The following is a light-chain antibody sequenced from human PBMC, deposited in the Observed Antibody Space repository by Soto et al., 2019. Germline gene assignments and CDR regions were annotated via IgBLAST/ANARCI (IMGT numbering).Light chain of an antibody. CDR1: QSISSY. Sequence: DIQMTQSPSTLSGSVGDRVTITCRASQSISSYLNWYQQKPGKAPKLLIYAPSNFQSGVPSRFSGSGSGTHFTLTISSLQPEDFATYYCQQLHGYPITFGQGTRLEIK. J-gene: IGKJ5*01. CDR3: QQLHGYPIT. CDR2: APS. V-gene: IGKV1-39*01.